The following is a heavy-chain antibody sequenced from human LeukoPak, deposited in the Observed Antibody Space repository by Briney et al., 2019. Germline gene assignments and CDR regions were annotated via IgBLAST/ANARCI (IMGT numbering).Heavy chain of an antibody. J-gene: IGHJ4*02. CDR1: GGSISSYY. D-gene: IGHD5-12*01. CDR2: IHYSGST. Sequence: SETLSLTCTVSGGSISSYYWSWIRQPPGKGLEWIGYIHYSGSTHYNPSLKSRVTISVDTSKDQVSLKLRSVTAADTAVYYCARDGYSGSDALWGQGTLVTVSS. CDR3: ARDGYSGSDAL. V-gene: IGHV4-59*01.